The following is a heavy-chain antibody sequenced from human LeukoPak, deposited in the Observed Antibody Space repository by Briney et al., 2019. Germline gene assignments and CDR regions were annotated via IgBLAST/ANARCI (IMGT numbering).Heavy chain of an antibody. CDR2: ISYDGSYI. CDR1: GFSFNDCA. V-gene: IGHV3-30*04. J-gene: IGHJ4*02. CDR3: ATVNGRFGELEAFDK. Sequence: GGSLRLSCTASGFSFNDCAAHWVRQAPGKGLEWVAYISYDGSYIYYGDSVKGRFTISGDNSQNTLYVLMNSLRPEDTAVYYCATVNGRFGELEAFDKWGQGTLVTVSS. D-gene: IGHD3-10*01.